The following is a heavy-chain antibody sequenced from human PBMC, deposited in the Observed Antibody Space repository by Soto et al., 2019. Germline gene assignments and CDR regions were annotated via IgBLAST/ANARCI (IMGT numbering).Heavy chain of an antibody. D-gene: IGHD3-22*01. V-gene: IGHV4-59*01. J-gene: IGHJ4*02. Sequence: PSETLSLTCTVSGGSISSYYWSWIRQPPGKGLEWIGYIYYSGSTNYNPSLKSRVTISVDTSKNQFSLKLSSVTAADTAVYYCARDSSGYSGFDYWGQGTLVTVSS. CDR2: IYYSGST. CDR1: GGSISSYY. CDR3: ARDSSGYSGFDY.